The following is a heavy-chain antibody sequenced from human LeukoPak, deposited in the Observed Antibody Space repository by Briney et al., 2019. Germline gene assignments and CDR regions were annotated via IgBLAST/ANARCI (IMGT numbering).Heavy chain of an antibody. V-gene: IGHV3-7*01. CDR3: AREGCSGGSCYHNWFDP. D-gene: IGHD2-15*01. CDR1: GFTFSSYA. Sequence: PGRSLRLSCAASGFTFSSYAMHWVRQAPGKGLEWVANINQDGSEKYYVDSVKGRFTIPRDNAKNSLYLQMNSLRAEDTAVYYCAREGCSGGSCYHNWFDPWGQGTLVTVSS. CDR2: INQDGSEK. J-gene: IGHJ5*02.